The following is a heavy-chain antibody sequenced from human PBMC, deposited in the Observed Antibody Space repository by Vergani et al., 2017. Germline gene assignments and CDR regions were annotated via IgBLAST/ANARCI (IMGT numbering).Heavy chain of an antibody. CDR2: ISSSGSTI. D-gene: IGHD6-25*01. CDR3: ARVSAAGASGYYYYYYYMDV. Sequence: QVQLVESGGGLVKPGGSLRLSCAASGFTFSDYYMSWIRQAPGKGLEWVSYISSSGSTIYYADSVKGRFTISRANAKNSLYLQMNSLRAEDTTVYYCARVSAAGASGYYYYYYYMDVWGKGTTVTVSS. V-gene: IGHV3-11*01. CDR1: GFTFSDYY. J-gene: IGHJ6*03.